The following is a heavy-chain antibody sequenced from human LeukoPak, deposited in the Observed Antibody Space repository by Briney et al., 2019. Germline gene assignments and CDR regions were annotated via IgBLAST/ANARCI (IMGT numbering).Heavy chain of an antibody. Sequence: GASVKVSCNASGYTFTGYYLHWVRQAPGQGLEWMGWINPNSGGTNYAQKFQGRVTMTRDTSISTAYMELSRLRSDDTAVYYCARDYSSIAATLGFDPWGQGTLVTVSS. J-gene: IGHJ5*02. CDR3: ARDYSSIAATLGFDP. D-gene: IGHD6-6*01. V-gene: IGHV1-2*02. CDR2: INPNSGGT. CDR1: GYTFTGYY.